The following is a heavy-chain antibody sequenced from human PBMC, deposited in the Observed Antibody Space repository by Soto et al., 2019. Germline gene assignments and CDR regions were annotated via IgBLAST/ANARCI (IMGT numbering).Heavy chain of an antibody. J-gene: IGHJ2*01. D-gene: IGHD6-19*01. CDR2: ISSSSSYI. Sequence: EVQLVESGGGLVKPGGSLRLSCAASGFTFSSYSMNWVRQAPGKGLEWVSPISSSSSYIYYADSVKCRFTISRDNAKNSLYLQRNSLRAEDTAVYYCARDKVAGTRYFDLWGRGTLVTVSS. V-gene: IGHV3-21*01. CDR1: GFTFSSYS. CDR3: ARDKVAGTRYFDL.